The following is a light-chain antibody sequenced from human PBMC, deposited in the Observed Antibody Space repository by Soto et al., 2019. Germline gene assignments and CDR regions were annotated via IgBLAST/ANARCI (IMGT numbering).Light chain of an antibody. J-gene: IGKJ5*01. CDR2: AAT. CDR1: QSISNY. V-gene: IGKV1-39*01. CDR3: QQSYNIPPT. Sequence: DIQMTQSPSSLSASVGDRVTLTCRASQSISNYLNWYQQKAGMAPKLLIYAATTLQRGVPSRFSGSGSGTDFTLTITSLQPEDFAIYFCQQSYNIPPTLGQGTRLEI.